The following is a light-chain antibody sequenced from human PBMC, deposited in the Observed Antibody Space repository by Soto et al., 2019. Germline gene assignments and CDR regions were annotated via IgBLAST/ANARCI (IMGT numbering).Light chain of an antibody. Sequence: QSVLTQPPSVSGAPGQRVTISCTGSSSNIGAGYDVHWYQQLPRTAPKLLIYGNSNRPSGVPDRFSGSKSGTSASLAITGLQAEDEADYYCQSSDSSLNVFGTGTKVTVL. V-gene: IGLV1-40*01. CDR3: QSSDSSLNV. CDR1: SSNIGAGYD. J-gene: IGLJ1*01. CDR2: GNS.